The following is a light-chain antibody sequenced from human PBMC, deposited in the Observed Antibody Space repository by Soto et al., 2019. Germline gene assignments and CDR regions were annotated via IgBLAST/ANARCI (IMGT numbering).Light chain of an antibody. CDR1: SSDVGGYNY. CDR2: DVS. Sequence: LTQPASVSGSPGQSITISCTGTSSDVGGYNYVSWYQQHPGKAPKLMIYDVSNRPSGVSNRFSGSKSGNTASLTISGLQAEDEADYYCSSYTSSSTPYVFGTGTKVHRP. V-gene: IGLV2-14*01. CDR3: SSYTSSSTPYV. J-gene: IGLJ1*01.